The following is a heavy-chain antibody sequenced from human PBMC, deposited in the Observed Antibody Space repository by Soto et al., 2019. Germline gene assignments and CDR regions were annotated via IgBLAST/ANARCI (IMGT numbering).Heavy chain of an antibody. Sequence: GGSLRLSCAASGFTFDDYAMHWVRQAPGKGLEWVSGISWNSGSIGYADSVKGRFTISRDNAKNSLYLQMNSLRAEDTALYYCAKDRIGDPDAFDIWGQGTMVNVSS. CDR2: ISWNSGSI. V-gene: IGHV3-9*01. J-gene: IGHJ3*02. CDR1: GFTFDDYA. CDR3: AKDRIGDPDAFDI. D-gene: IGHD4-17*01.